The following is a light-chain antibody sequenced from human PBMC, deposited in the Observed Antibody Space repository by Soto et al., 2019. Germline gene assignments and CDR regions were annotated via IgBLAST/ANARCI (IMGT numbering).Light chain of an antibody. CDR1: SSDVGGYNY. CDR2: DVD. Sequence: QSALTQPPSASGSPGQSVTISCTGSSSDVGGYNYVSWYQQHPGKAPRLILYDVDKRPSGVPDRFSGSKSGNTASLTVSGLQAEDEADYYRASYTGRDEGVFGSGTKLTVL. CDR3: ASYTGRDEGV. V-gene: IGLV2-8*01. J-gene: IGLJ1*01.